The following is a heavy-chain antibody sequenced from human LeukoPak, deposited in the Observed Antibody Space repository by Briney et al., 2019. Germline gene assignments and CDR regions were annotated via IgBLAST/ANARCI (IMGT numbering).Heavy chain of an antibody. J-gene: IGHJ1*01. CDR1: GGTFSSYA. CDR2: INPNSGGT. Sequence: ASVKVSCKASGGTFSSYAISWVRQAPGQGLEWIGRINPNSGGTNYAQKFQGRVTMTRDTSISTAYMELSRLRSDDTAVYYCAKLHSSSWYGGEYFQHWGQGTLVTVSS. D-gene: IGHD6-13*01. CDR3: AKLHSSSWYGGEYFQH. V-gene: IGHV1-2*06.